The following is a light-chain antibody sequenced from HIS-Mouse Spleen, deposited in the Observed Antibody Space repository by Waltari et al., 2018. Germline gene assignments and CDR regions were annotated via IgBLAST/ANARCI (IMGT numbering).Light chain of an antibody. J-gene: IGLJ2*01. V-gene: IGLV2-11*01. Sequence: QSALTQPRSVSGSPGQSVTISCTGTSSDVGGYNDVPWYQQHPGKAPKLMIYDVSKRPSGVPDRFSGSKSGNTASLTISGLQAEDEADYYCCSYAGSYTFEVVFGGGTKLTVL. CDR2: DVS. CDR3: CSYAGSYTFEVV. CDR1: SSDVGGYND.